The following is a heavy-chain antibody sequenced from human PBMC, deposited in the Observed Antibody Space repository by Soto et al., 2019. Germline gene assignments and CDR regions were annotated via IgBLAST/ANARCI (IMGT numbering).Heavy chain of an antibody. CDR3: ARVAADIGIVDA. CDR2: LFYSGST. CDR1: VCSIRSYD. J-gene: IGHJ5*02. D-gene: IGHD1-26*01. Sequence: SETLSLTCTVSVCSIRSYDWNWIRQPQGQGLEWLGYLFYSGSTFYNPSLKIRVTISIHTSKRQFSLQLTSVTAADTAVYYCARVAADIGIVDAWGQGTQVTVSS. V-gene: IGHV4-59*01.